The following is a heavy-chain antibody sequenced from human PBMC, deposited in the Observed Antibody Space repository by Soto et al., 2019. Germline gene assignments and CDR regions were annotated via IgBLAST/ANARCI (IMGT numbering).Heavy chain of an antibody. J-gene: IGHJ4*02. D-gene: IGHD4-17*01. V-gene: IGHV4-39*01. CDR2: IYYRGNT. CDR1: GGSISSSGYY. Sequence: SETLSLTCSVSGGSISSSGYYWGWIRQPPGKGLEWIGSIYYRGNTYYNPSLKSRVTISVDTSKNQFSLKLGSVTAADTAVYYCARAGEQLDYDTYFDYWGQGTLVTVSS. CDR3: ARAGEQLDYDTYFDY.